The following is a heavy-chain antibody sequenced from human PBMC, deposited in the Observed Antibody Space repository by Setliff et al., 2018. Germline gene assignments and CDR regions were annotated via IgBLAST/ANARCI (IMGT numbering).Heavy chain of an antibody. V-gene: IGHV4-4*07. CDR3: AASRAYTGAVEEWFLPKTFDF. D-gene: IGHD3-10*01. Sequence: SETLSLTCTVSGDSISNYYWNWIRQPAGKGLEWIGRIYVTESTKYNPSPKSRVTLSIDTSKNQFSLKLSSVTAADAALYYCAASRAYTGAVEEWFLPKTFDFWGQGSLVTVSS. CDR1: GDSISNYY. CDR2: IYVTEST. J-gene: IGHJ4*02.